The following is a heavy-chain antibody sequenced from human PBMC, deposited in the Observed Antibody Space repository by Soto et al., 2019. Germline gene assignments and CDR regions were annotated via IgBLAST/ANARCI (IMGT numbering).Heavy chain of an antibody. V-gene: IGHV3-48*01. D-gene: IGHD2-2*01. CDR3: AREGGYCSSTSCYPGGLFDY. CDR1: GFTFSSYS. J-gene: IGHJ4*02. Sequence: GGSLRLSCAASGFTFSSYSMNWVRQAPGKGLEWVSYISSSSSTIYYADSVKGRFTISRDNAKNSLYLQMNSLRAEDTAVYYCAREGGYCSSTSCYPGGLFDYWGQGT. CDR2: ISSSSSTI.